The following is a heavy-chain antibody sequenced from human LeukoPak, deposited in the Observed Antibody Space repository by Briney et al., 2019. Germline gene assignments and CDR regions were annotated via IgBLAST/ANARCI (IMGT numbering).Heavy chain of an antibody. CDR2: MNPNSGNT. CDR3: AGGEASRRAILTGYY. J-gene: IGHJ4*02. Sequence: ASVKVSCKASGYTFTSYDINWVRQATGQGLEWMGWMNPNSGNTGYAQKFQGRVTITRNTSISTAYLQWSSLKASDTAMYYCAGGEASRRAILTGYYWGQGTLVTVSS. CDR1: GYTFTSYD. D-gene: IGHD3-9*01. V-gene: IGHV1-8*03.